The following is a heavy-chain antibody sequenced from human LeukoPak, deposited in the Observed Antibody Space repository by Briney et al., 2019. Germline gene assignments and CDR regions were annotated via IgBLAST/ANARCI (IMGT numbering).Heavy chain of an antibody. V-gene: IGHV3-23*01. CDR2: IRGTSGDT. D-gene: IGHD5-18*01. Sequence: GGSLRLSCAASGFSFSDHAMTWVRQAPGKGLEWVSAIRGTSGDTFYADSVKGRFTISRDNSRSTLYLQMDSLRADDTALYFCARGMVTKFDCWGQGTLVTVSS. CDR1: GFSFSDHA. J-gene: IGHJ4*02. CDR3: ARGMVTKFDC.